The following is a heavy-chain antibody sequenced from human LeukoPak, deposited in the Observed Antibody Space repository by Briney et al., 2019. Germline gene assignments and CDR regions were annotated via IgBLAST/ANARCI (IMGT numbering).Heavy chain of an antibody. CDR3: ARSLEYSSSSVGY. D-gene: IGHD6-6*01. J-gene: IGHJ4*02. CDR2: INYSGST. Sequence: PSETLSLTCTASGGSISSSSYYWGWIRQPPGKGLEWIGSINYSGSTYYNPSLKSRVTISVDTSNNQFSLKLSSVTAADTAVYYCARSLEYSSSSVGYWGQGTLVTVSS. V-gene: IGHV4-39*01. CDR1: GGSISSSSYY.